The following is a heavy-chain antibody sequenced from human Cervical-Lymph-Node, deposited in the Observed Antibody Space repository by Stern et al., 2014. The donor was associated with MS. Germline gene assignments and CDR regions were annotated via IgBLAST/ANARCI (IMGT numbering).Heavy chain of an antibody. CDR3: ATTRGQDTTMPLGY. CDR1: GGSISSYY. Sequence: QVQLQESGPGLVKPSETLSLTCTVSGGSISSYYWSWIRQPPGKGLEWIGYIYYTGSTNYNPSLKSRVTISVDTSKNQFSLKLSSVTTADTVVYYCATTRGQDTTMPLGYWGQGTLVTVSS. CDR2: IYYTGST. D-gene: IGHD5-18*01. J-gene: IGHJ4*02. V-gene: IGHV4-59*01.